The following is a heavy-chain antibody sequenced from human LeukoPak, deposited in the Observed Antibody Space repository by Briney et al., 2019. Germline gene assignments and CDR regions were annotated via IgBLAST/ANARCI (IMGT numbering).Heavy chain of an antibody. D-gene: IGHD2-2*01. Sequence: PSETLSLTCTVSGGSISSSSYYWGWIRQPPGKGLEWIGSIYYSGSTYYNPSLKSRVTISVDTSKNQFSLKLSSVTAADTAVYYCASGIGEYCSSTSCLFDYWGQGTLVTVSS. CDR2: IYYSGST. CDR3: ASGIGEYCSSTSCLFDY. V-gene: IGHV4-39*07. CDR1: GGSISSSSYY. J-gene: IGHJ4*02.